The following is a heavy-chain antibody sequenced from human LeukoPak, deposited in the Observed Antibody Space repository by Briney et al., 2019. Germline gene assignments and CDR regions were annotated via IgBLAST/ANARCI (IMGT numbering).Heavy chain of an antibody. CDR3: ARVRSGSYPYYYHYYMDV. Sequence: PSETLSLTCTVSGGSISSYYWSWIRQPPGKGLEWIGYIYYSGSTNYNPSLKSRVTISVDTSKNQFSLKLSSVTAADTAVYYCARVRSGSYPYYYHYYMDVWGKGTTVTVSS. CDR1: GGSISSYY. CDR2: IYYSGST. V-gene: IGHV4-59*01. J-gene: IGHJ6*03. D-gene: IGHD3-3*01.